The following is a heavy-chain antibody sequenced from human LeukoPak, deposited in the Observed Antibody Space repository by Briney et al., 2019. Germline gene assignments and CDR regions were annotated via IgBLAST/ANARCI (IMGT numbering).Heavy chain of an antibody. CDR2: ISGSGGST. V-gene: IGHV3-23*01. Sequence: GGSLRLSCAASGFTFSSYSMNWVRQAPGKGLEWVSAISGSGGSTYYADSVKGRFTISRDNSKNTLYLQMNSLRAEDTAVYYCAKDRIIIAARPDYWGQGTLVTVSS. CDR1: GFTFSSYS. D-gene: IGHD6-6*01. CDR3: AKDRIIIAARPDY. J-gene: IGHJ4*02.